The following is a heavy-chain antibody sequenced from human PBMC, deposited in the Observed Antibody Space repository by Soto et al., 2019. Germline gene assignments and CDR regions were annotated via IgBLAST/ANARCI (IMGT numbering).Heavy chain of an antibody. D-gene: IGHD2-15*01. CDR2: IRGSGAST. CDR1: GFTFSSYA. Sequence: GGSLRLSCAASGFTFSSYAMSWVRQAPGKGLEWVAAIRGSGASTHYADSVRDRFTISRDNSANTIFLQMNSLRVEDTAVYYCAKASDGGWPYYFDSWGQGALVTVSS. CDR3: AKASDGGWPYYFDS. V-gene: IGHV3-23*01. J-gene: IGHJ4*02.